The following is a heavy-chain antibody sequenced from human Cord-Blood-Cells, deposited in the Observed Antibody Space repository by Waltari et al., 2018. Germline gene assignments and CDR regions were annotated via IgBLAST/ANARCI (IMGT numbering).Heavy chain of an antibody. J-gene: IGHJ4*02. D-gene: IGHD6-6*01. CDR3: ARDRGSSSDY. CDR2: SSSSSSYI. V-gene: IGHV3-21*01. CDR1: ACTSSSYS. Sequence: EVQLVESGGGLVKRGASLRRSCAAPACTSSSYSLTWVRQAPGKGLEWVSSSSSSSSYIYYADSVKGRFTISRDNAKNSLYLQMSSLRAEDTAVYYCARDRGSSSDYWGQGTLVTVSS.